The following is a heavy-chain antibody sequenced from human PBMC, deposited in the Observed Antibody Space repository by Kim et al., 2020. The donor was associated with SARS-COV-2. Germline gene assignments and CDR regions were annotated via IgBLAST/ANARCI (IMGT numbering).Heavy chain of an antibody. CDR2: INPNSGGT. CDR1: GYTFTGYY. D-gene: IGHD2-2*01. Sequence: ASVKVSCKASGYTFTGYYMHWVRRAPGQGLEWMGWINPNSGGTNYAQKFQGWVTMTRDTSISTAYMELSRLRSDDTAVYYCARGQVVVPAAMPRPEYAFDIWGQGTMVTVSS. CDR3: ARGQVVVPAAMPRPEYAFDI. V-gene: IGHV1-2*04. J-gene: IGHJ3*02.